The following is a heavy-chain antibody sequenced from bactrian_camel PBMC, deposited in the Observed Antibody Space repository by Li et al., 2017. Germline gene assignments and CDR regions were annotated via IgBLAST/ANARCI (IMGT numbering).Heavy chain of an antibody. CDR2: IYTSSGTT. CDR1: GNIYSSHC. Sequence: QVQLVESGGGSVQAGGSLTLSCTTSGNIYSSHCVAWFRQAPGKRSEGVAFIYTSSGTTYSADSVKGRFTISQDNAKNTVYLQMNSLKPEDTAMYYCAVVRAYWTCPIKAYDYGYWGQGTQVTVS. V-gene: IGHV3S54*01. D-gene: IGHD2*01. J-gene: IGHJ4*01. CDR3: AVVRAYWTCPIKAYDYGY.